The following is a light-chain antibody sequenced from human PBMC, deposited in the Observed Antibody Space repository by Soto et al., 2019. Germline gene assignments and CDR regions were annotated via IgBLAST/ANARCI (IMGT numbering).Light chain of an antibody. V-gene: IGLV2-8*01. J-gene: IGLJ1*01. CDR3: NSYADSNEFV. CDR2: EVS. CDR1: SSDVGGYNY. Sequence: QSALTQPPSASGSPGQSVTISCTGTSSDVGGYNYVSWYQQHPGKAPKLMIYEVSKRPSGVPDRFSGSKSGNTASLTVSGLQAEDEADYYCNSYADSNEFVFGSGTKLTVL.